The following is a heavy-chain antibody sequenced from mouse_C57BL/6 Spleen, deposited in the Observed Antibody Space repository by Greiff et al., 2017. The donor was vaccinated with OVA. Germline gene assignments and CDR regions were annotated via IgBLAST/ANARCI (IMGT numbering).Heavy chain of an antibody. CDR1: GYTFTSYW. Sequence: QVQLQQPGAELVKPGASVKLSCKASGYTFTSYWMQWVKQRPGQGLEWIGEIDPSDSHTNYNQKFKGKATLTVDTSSSTAYMQLSSLTSEDSAVYYCARRNWDPFAYWGQGTLVTVSA. CDR2: IDPSDSHT. CDR3: ARRNWDPFAY. D-gene: IGHD4-1*01. J-gene: IGHJ3*01. V-gene: IGHV1-50*01.